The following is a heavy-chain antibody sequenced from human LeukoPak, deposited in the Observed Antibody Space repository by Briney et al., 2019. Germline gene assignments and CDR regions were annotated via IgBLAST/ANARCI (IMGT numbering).Heavy chain of an antibody. CDR3: ARLSTYYYDSSGYYLEY. CDR1: GYTFTAYY. CDR2: IIPIFGTA. Sequence: SVKVSCKASGYTFTAYYIQWVRQAPGQGLEWMGGIIPIFGTANYAQKFQGRVTITTDESTSTAYMELSSLRSEDTAVYYCARLSTYYYDSSGYYLEYWGQGTLVTVSS. J-gene: IGHJ4*02. V-gene: IGHV1-69*05. D-gene: IGHD3-22*01.